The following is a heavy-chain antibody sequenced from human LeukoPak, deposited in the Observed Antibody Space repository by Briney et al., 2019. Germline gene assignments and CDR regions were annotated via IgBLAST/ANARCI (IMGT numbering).Heavy chain of an antibody. J-gene: IGHJ4*02. CDR1: GGSISSSNW. V-gene: IGHV4-4*02. D-gene: IGHD2/OR15-2a*01. CDR3: ASSESFNDY. Sequence: SGTLSLTCAVSGGSISSSNWWSWVRQPPGKGLEWIGSIYYSGSTYYNPSLKSRVTMSVDTSKNQFSLKLSSVTAADTAVYYCASSESFNDYWGQGTLVTVSS. CDR2: IYYSGST.